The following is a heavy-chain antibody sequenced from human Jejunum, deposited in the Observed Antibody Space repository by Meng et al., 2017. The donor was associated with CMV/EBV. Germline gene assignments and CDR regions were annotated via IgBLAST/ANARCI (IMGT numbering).Heavy chain of an antibody. D-gene: IGHD5-24*01. CDR1: GGSISSAY. CDR3: ASGLSGETATRAAFDI. J-gene: IGHJ3*02. CDR2: INYMGAT. Sequence: SGGSISSAYGSWIRQPPGKGLEWIGYINYMGATSYNPSLKSRLTISIDTYKNQFSLKLNSVTAAGTAVYYCASGLSGETATRAAFDIWGRGTVVTVSS. V-gene: IGHV4-59*01.